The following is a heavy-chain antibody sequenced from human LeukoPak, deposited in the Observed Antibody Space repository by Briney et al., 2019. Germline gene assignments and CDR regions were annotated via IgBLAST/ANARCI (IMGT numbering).Heavy chain of an antibody. D-gene: IGHD3-3*01. Sequence: GGSLRLSCAASGFTFSSYAMSWVRQAPGKGLEWVSAISGSGGSTYYADSVKGRFTISRDNSKNTLYLQMNSLRAEDTAVYYCARVPIFGVVIPFPYYYYGMDVWGQGTTVTVSS. CDR2: ISGSGGST. J-gene: IGHJ6*02. CDR3: ARVPIFGVVIPFPYYYYGMDV. CDR1: GFTFSSYA. V-gene: IGHV3-23*01.